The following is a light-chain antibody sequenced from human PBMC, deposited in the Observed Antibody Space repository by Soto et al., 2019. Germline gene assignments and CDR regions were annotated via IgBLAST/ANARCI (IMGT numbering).Light chain of an antibody. CDR2: GAS. CDR1: QSVSSN. Sequence: EIVMTQSPATLSVSPGERATLSCRASQSVSSNLAWYQQKPGQAPRLLIYGASTRATGIPARFSGSGSGTEFTLTISSLQSEDFAVYYCQQYNDWPPSRGTFGQGTRWIS. V-gene: IGKV3-15*01. CDR3: QQYNDWPPSRGT. J-gene: IGKJ1*01.